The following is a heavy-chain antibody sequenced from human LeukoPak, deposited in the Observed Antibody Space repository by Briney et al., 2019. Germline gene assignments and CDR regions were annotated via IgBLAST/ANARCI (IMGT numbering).Heavy chain of an antibody. CDR3: ARTTYDFWSGYLRWGKIDY. J-gene: IGHJ4*02. CDR2: ISSSGSTI. V-gene: IGHV3-11*01. CDR1: GFTFSDYY. D-gene: IGHD3-3*01. Sequence: PGGSLLLSCAASGFTFSDYYMSWSRQAPGKGLEWVSYISSSGSTIYYADSVKGRFTISRDNAKNSLYLQMNSLRAEDTAVYYCARTTYDFWSGYLRWGKIDYWGQGTLVTVSS.